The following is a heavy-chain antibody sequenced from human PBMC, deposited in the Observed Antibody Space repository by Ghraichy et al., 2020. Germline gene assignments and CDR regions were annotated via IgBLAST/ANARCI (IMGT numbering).Heavy chain of an antibody. D-gene: IGHD3-9*01. V-gene: IGHV1-2*02. CDR1: KNTFNTNY. J-gene: IGHJ5*02. CDR2: INPNNGDS. CDR3: VRSATAYYADL. Sequence: ASVVSCKASKNTFNTNYVHWVRQAPGQGLEWMGCINPNNGDSNYAQNFQDRVTMTWDTSISTAYMELSRLKSDDTALYYCVRSATAYYADLWGQGTLVTVSS.